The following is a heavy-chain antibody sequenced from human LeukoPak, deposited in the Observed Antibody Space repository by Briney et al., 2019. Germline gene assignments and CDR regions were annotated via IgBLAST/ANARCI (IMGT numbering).Heavy chain of an antibody. D-gene: IGHD3-3*02. CDR3: ARHLYYYYMDV. CDR1: GGSISSYY. V-gene: IGHV4-4*09. J-gene: IGHJ6*03. CDR2: IYTSGST. Sequence: KPSETLFLTCTVSGGSISSYYWSWIRQPPGKGLEWIGYIYTSGSTNYNPSLKSRVTISVDTSKNQFSLKLSSVTAADTAVYYCARHLYYYYMDVWGKGTTVTVSS.